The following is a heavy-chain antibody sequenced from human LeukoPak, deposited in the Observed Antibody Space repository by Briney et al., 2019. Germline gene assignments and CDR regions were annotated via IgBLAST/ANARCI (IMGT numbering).Heavy chain of an antibody. CDR3: AECSSTSCYTGGGFDY. J-gene: IGHJ4*02. CDR2: IIPILGIA. CDR1: GGTFSSYT. V-gene: IGHV1-69*02. Sequence: SVTVSCKASGGTFSSYTISWVRQAPGQGLEWMGRIIPILGIANYAQKFQGRVTITADKSTITAYMELSSLRSEDAAVYYCAECSSTSCYTGGGFDYWGQGTLVTVSS. D-gene: IGHD2-2*02.